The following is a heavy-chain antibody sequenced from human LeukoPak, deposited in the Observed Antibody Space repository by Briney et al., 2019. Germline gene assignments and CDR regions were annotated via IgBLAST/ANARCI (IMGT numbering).Heavy chain of an antibody. V-gene: IGHV3-74*01. Sequence: PGGSLRLSCAASGFTFSSYWMHWVRQAPGKGLVWVSRIVSDGSTTSYADSVKGRFTISRDNAKNTLYLQMNSLRAEDTAVYYCSRGLTGGTPYYFEHWGQGTLVTVSS. CDR1: GFTFSSYW. J-gene: IGHJ4*02. D-gene: IGHD1-26*01. CDR3: SRGLTGGTPYYFEH. CDR2: IVSDGSTT.